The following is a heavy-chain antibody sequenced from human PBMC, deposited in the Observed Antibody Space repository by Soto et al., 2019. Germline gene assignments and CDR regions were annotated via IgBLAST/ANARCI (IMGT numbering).Heavy chain of an antibody. CDR3: AKYNDYGDSGWFDP. V-gene: IGHV4-59*08. Sequence: PSETLSLTCTVSGGSISSYYWSWIRQPPGKGLEWIGCIYYSGSTNYNPSLKSRVTISVDTSKNQFSLKLSSVTAADTAVYYCAKYNDYGDSGWFDPWGQGTLVTVSS. CDR1: GGSISSYY. J-gene: IGHJ5*02. D-gene: IGHD4-17*01. CDR2: IYYSGST.